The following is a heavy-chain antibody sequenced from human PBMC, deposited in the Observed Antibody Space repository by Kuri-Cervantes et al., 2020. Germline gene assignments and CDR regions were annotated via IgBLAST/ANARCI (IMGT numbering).Heavy chain of an antibody. CDR1: GFTFSSYA. Sequence: GESLKISCAASGFTFSSYAMHWVRQAPGKGLEWVSYITSSGSTIYYADSVKGRFTISRDNAKNSLYLQMNSLRAEDTAVYYCARGGTTSLYWGQGTLVTVSS. V-gene: IGHV3-48*03. CDR3: ARGGTTSLY. D-gene: IGHD4-17*01. J-gene: IGHJ4*02. CDR2: ITSSGSTI.